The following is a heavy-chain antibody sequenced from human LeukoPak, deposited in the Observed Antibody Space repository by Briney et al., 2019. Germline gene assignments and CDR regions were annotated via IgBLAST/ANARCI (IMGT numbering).Heavy chain of an antibody. J-gene: IGHJ2*01. CDR2: ISYDGSNQ. V-gene: IGHV3-30-3*01. CDR1: GFTFSSYS. Sequence: GGSLRLSCAASGFTFSSYSMHWVRQAPGKGLEWLAIISYDGSNQYYGDSVKGRFTIPTDNSKNTLYLQMSSLRPEHTAVYYCARPYSTSWSSGWYFDRWGRGTLVSVSS. CDR3: ARPYSTSWSSGWYFDR. D-gene: IGHD2-2*01.